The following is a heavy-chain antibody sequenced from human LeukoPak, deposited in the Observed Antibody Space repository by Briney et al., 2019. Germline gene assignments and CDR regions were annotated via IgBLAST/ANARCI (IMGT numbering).Heavy chain of an antibody. J-gene: IGHJ3*01. V-gene: IGHV3-7*03. D-gene: IGHD6-19*01. CDR1: GFIFYNYW. CDR2: IKEDGSEQ. CDR3: ARDVSNSGWYEGTFDV. Sequence: GGSLRLSCEASGFIFYNYWISWVGQSAGEGLEWVANIKEDGSEQYYVDSVKGRFTITRANAKNLLYLQVNSLRAEDTAVYYCARDVSNSGWYEGTFDVWGQGTMVTVSS.